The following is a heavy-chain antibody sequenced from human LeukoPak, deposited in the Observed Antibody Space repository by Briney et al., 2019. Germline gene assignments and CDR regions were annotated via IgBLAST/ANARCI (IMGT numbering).Heavy chain of an antibody. CDR3: AKVKGKDGVRDAYDI. Sequence: GGSLRLSCAASGFTFSNSAMTWVRQVPGKGLEWISTITNSGDKTYHADFVKGRFTIARDNFKNTLYLQMNGLRAEDTALYYCAKVKGKDGVRDAYDIWGQGTMVTVSS. D-gene: IGHD1-1*01. V-gene: IGHV3-23*01. CDR2: ITNSGDKT. CDR1: GFTFSNSA. J-gene: IGHJ3*02.